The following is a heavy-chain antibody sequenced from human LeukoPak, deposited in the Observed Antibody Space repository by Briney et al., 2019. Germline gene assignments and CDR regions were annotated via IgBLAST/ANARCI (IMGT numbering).Heavy chain of an antibody. D-gene: IGHD6-19*01. CDR2: ISYDGSNR. V-gene: IGHV3-30*18. Sequence: PGGSLRLSCAASGFTFSNYAMHWVRQAPGKGLEWVAVISYDGSNRYYADSVKGRFTISRDNSKNTLYLQMNSLRAEDTAVYYCAKESIAVAGGAFDIWGQGTMVTVSS. J-gene: IGHJ3*02. CDR3: AKESIAVAGGAFDI. CDR1: GFTFSNYA.